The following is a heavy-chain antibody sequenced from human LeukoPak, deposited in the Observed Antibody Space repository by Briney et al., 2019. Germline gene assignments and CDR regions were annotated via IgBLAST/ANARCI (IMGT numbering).Heavy chain of an antibody. CDR1: GGSFSGYY. CDR3: ARDFSGFCSGDCRPYYFDY. V-gene: IGHV4-34*01. J-gene: IGHJ4*02. D-gene: IGHD2-15*01. CDR2: INHSGST. Sequence: KPSETLSLTCAVYGGSFSGYYWSWIRQPPGKGLEWIGEINHSGSTNYNPSLKSRVTISVDTSKNQFSLRLNSVTAADTAVYYCARDFSGFCSGDCRPYYFDYWGQGTLVTVSS.